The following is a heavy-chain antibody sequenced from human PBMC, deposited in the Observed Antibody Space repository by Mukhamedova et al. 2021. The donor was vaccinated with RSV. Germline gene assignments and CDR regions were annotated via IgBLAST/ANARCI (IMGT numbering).Heavy chain of an antibody. V-gene: IGHV4-61*07. CDR2: ISNRGST. Sequence: GKGLEWIGYISNRGSTNYNPSLKSRVTISVDTSKNQFSLKLSSVTAADTAVYYCASQEIVLVPDAINSFFQQWGQGTLVIVSS. CDR3: ASQEIVLVPDAINSFFQQ. D-gene: IGHD2-2*01. J-gene: IGHJ1*01.